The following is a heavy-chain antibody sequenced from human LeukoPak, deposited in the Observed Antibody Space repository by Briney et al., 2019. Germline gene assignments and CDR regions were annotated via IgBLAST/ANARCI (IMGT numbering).Heavy chain of an antibody. D-gene: IGHD2-21*02. CDR1: GFSFSRDS. Sequence: GCSLTLSCAASGFSFSRDSINWVRQAPAKGLDGVSSISSGSHHIYYSDPVKGRFPISRDNAKNSIYLQMNNLRADDTALYYCATRVTADSYDASDIWGQGTFVAVSS. CDR3: ATRVTADSYDASDI. V-gene: IGHV3-21*01. J-gene: IGHJ3*02. CDR2: ISSGSHHI.